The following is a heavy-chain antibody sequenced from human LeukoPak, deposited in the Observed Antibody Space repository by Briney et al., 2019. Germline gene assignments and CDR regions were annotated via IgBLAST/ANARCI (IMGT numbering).Heavy chain of an antibody. CDR3: AAHTYYYSSGSFGH. CDR2: MNPSSGNT. Sequence: ASVKVSCKASGYSFTSYDINWVRQATGQGPEWIGWMNPSSGNTGYAQRFQGRVTMTRDTSTSTAYLELSSLTSDDTDVYYCAAHTYYYSSGSFGHWGQGTLVTVSS. J-gene: IGHJ4*02. V-gene: IGHV1-8*01. CDR1: GYSFTSYD. D-gene: IGHD3-10*01.